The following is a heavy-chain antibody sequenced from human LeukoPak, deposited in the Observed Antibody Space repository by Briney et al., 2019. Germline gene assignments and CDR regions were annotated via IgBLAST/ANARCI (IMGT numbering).Heavy chain of an antibody. CDR2: IIPIFGIA. Sequence: EASVKVSCKASGGTFSSYAISWVRQAPGQGLEWMGRIIPIFGIANYAQKFQGRVTITADKSTSTAYMELSSLRSEDTAVYYCAREISYYGSGSYYYYYGMDVWGQGTTVTVSS. J-gene: IGHJ6*02. CDR1: GGTFSSYA. D-gene: IGHD3-10*01. V-gene: IGHV1-69*04. CDR3: AREISYYGSGSYYYYYGMDV.